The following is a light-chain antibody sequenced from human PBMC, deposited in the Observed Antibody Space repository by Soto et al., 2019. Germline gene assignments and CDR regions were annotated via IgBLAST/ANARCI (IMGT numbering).Light chain of an antibody. CDR1: QRVSSAY. CDR2: GAS. Sequence: EIVLTQSPGTLSLSPGERATLSCRASQRVSSAYLAWYQQKPGQAPRLLMYGASSRATGSPDRFSGSGSGTDFTLPLSRLEPEDLEVYYCQQYPNCGTFRPGTNVDI. CDR3: QQYPNCGT. V-gene: IGKV3-20*01. J-gene: IGKJ3*01.